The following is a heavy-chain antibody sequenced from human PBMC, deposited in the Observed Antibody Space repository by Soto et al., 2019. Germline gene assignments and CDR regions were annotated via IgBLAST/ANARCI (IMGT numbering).Heavy chain of an antibody. V-gene: IGHV4-34*01. J-gene: IGHJ4*02. CDR1: GGSFSGYY. D-gene: IGHD6-13*01. CDR3: ARAVIAAHPISGIGFGRDVLVYYFDY. CDR2: INHSGST. Sequence: SETLSLTCAVYGGSFSGYYWSWIRQPPGKGLEWIGEINHSGSTNYNPSLKSRVTISVDTSKNQFSLKLSSVTAADTAVYYCARAVIAAHPISGIGFGRDVLVYYFDYWGQGTLVTVSS.